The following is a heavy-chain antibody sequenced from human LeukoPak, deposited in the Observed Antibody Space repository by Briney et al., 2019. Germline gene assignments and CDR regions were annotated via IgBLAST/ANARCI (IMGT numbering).Heavy chain of an antibody. J-gene: IGHJ4*02. V-gene: IGHV4-34*01. CDR2: INHSGST. CDR3: ATGVHGIAAAGDYYFDY. D-gene: IGHD6-13*01. Sequence: LETLSLTCAVYGGSFSGYYWSWIRQPPGKGLERIGEINHSGSTNYNPSLKSRVTISVDTSKNQFSLKLSSVTVADTAVYYCATGVHGIAAAGDYYFDYWGQGTLVTVSS. CDR1: GGSFSGYY.